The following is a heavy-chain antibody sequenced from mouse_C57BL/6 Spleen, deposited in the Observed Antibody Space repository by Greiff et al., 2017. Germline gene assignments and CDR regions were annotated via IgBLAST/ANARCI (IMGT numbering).Heavy chain of an antibody. J-gene: IGHJ2*01. CDR2: ISSGSSTI. Sequence: EVKLQESGGGLVKPGGSLKLSCAASGFTFSDYGMHWVRQAPEKGLEWVAYISSGSSTIYYADTVKGRFTISRDNAKNTLFLQMTSLRSEDTAMYYCARDSNYGYFDYWGQGTTLTVSS. CDR1: GFTFSDYG. CDR3: ARDSNYGYFDY. V-gene: IGHV5-17*01. D-gene: IGHD2-5*01.